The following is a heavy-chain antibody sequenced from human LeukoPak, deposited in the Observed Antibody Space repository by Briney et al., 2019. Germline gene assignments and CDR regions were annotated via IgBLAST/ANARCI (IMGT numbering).Heavy chain of an antibody. D-gene: IGHD6-13*01. CDR2: ISSMSSYI. Sequence: GGSLRLSCAASGFTFSTYSMNWVRQAPGEGLERVSSISSMSSYIYYADSVKALFTISRDNAKNSLYLQMNSLRAEDTAVYYCARDPSSDIAAAGTNGVYWGQGTLVTVSS. CDR1: GFTFSTYS. V-gene: IGHV3-21*01. CDR3: ARDPSSDIAAAGTNGVY. J-gene: IGHJ4*02.